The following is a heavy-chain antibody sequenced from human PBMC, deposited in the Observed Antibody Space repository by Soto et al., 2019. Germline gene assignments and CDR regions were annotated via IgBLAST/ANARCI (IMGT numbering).Heavy chain of an antibody. J-gene: IGHJ6*03. D-gene: IGHD3-3*01. Sequence: SVKVSCKASGGTFSSYTISWVRQAPGHGLEWMGRIIPILGIANYAQKFQGRVTITADKSTSTAYMELSSLRSEDTAVYYCARGYYDFWSGYYTPYNPTYMDVWGQGTTVTSSS. CDR3: ARGYYDFWSGYYTPYNPTYMDV. CDR1: GGTFSSYT. CDR2: IIPILGIA. V-gene: IGHV1-69*02.